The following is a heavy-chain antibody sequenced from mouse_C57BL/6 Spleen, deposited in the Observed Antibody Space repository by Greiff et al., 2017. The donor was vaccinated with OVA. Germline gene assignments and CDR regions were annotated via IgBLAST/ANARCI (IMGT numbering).Heavy chain of an antibody. J-gene: IGHJ2*01. CDR3: TTLHYDYAFDY. Sequence: VQLQQSGTVLARPGASVKMSCKTSGYTFTSYWMHWVKQRPGQGLEWIGATYPGNSDTSYNQKFKGKAKLTAVTSASTAYMELSSLTNEDSAVYYCTTLHYDYAFDYWGQGTTLTVSS. CDR1: GYTFTSYW. CDR2: TYPGNSDT. V-gene: IGHV1-5*01. D-gene: IGHD2-4*01.